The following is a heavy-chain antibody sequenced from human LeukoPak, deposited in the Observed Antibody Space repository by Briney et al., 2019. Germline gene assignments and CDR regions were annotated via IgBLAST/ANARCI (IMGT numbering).Heavy chain of an antibody. CDR2: IYYSGST. D-gene: IGHD3-10*01. CDR1: GGSISSHY. J-gene: IGHJ6*02. Sequence: SETLSLTCTVSGGSISSHYWSWIRQPPGKGLEWIGYIYYSGSTNYNSALKSRVSISVDTSKNQFSLNLTSVTAADTAVYFCARSGISGSYAYYYYGMDVWGQGTTVTVSS. V-gene: IGHV4-59*08. CDR3: ARSGISGSYAYYYYGMDV.